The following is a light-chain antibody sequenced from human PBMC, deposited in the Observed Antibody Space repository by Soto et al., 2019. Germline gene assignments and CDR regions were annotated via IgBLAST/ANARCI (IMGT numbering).Light chain of an antibody. CDR1: PSDVGGSNS. CDR2: DVN. V-gene: IGLV2-8*01. J-gene: IGLJ2*01. CDR3: SSYAPSDVV. Sequence: QSALTQPPSASGSPGQSVTISCTGTPSDVGGSNSVSWYQQHPGKAPNLMIYDVNKRPSGVPDRFSGSKSGNTASLTVSGLQAADGAYYFCSSYAPSDVVFGGGTNLPVL.